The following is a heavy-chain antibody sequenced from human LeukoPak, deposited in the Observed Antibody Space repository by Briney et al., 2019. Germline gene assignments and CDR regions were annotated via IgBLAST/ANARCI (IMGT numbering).Heavy chain of an antibody. D-gene: IGHD3-10*01. CDR2: ISAYNGNT. Sequence: GASVKVSCKSSGYTFTSYGISWVRQAPGQGLEWMGWISAYNGNTNYAQKLQGRVTMTTDTSTSTAYMELRSLRSDDTAVYYCARPMVRGVIITTCYYYGMDVWGQGTTVTVSS. CDR1: GYTFTSYG. J-gene: IGHJ6*02. V-gene: IGHV1-18*01. CDR3: ARPMVRGVIITTCYYYGMDV.